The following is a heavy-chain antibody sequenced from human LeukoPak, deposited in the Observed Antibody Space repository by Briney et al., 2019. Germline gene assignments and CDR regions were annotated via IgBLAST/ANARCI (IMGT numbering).Heavy chain of an antibody. CDR1: GFTFSRYA. D-gene: IGHD4-17*01. CDR3: AKPIHIYGDYGY. J-gene: IGHJ4*02. CDR2: ISNDGTNQ. Sequence: GGSLRLSCAASGFTFSRYAIHWVRQAPGKGLEWVGVISNDGTNQYYTDSVKGRFTISRDNSKTTLFLQMDSLRPEDTAVYYCAKPIHIYGDYGYWGQGTLVTVSS. V-gene: IGHV3-30-3*02.